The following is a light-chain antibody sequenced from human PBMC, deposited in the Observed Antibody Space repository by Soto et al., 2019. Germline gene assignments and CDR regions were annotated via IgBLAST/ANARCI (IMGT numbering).Light chain of an antibody. J-gene: IGKJ3*01. CDR1: QSVTTSY. Sequence: EIVLTQSPGTLSLSPGERATLSCRASQSVTTSYLAWYQQKPGRAPRLLFSGASSRATGIPDRFSGSGSGTDVTLTISRLEPEDFAVYYCQQYGSSPWTFGPGTKLDIK. CDR2: GAS. CDR3: QQYGSSPWT. V-gene: IGKV3-20*01.